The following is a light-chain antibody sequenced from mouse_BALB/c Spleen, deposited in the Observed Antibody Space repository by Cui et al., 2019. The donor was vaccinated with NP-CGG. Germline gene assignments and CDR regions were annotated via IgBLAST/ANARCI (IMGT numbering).Light chain of an antibody. CDR2: GTN. J-gene: IGLJ1*01. Sequence: QAVFTQLSPLTTSPGEPVTLPFPSSTGAVTTTNYANWVQEKPDHLITGLIGGTNNRAPGVPARFSGSLIGDKAALTITGAQTEDEAIYFCALWYSNHWVFGGGTKLTVL. V-gene: IGLV1*01. CDR3: ALWYSNHWV. CDR1: TGAVTTTNY.